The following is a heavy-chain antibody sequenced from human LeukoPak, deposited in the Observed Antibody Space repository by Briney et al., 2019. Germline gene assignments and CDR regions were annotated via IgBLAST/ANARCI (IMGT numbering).Heavy chain of an antibody. CDR1: GYSISSDYY. D-gene: IGHD3-3*01. J-gene: IGHJ4*02. CDR3: ARGAESITIFGVVPPV. V-gene: IGHV4-38-2*02. CDR2: IYHGVIT. Sequence: SSETLSVTCTVSGYSISSDYYWGWVRQPPGRGLEWIGSIYHGVITYYNPSLKSRVTVSVDRSKNQFSLKLSSVTAAHTAVYYCARGAESITIFGVVPPVWGQGTLVTVSS.